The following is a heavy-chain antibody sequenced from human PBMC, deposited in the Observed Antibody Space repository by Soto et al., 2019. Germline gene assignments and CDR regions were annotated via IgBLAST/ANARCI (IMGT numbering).Heavy chain of an antibody. J-gene: IGHJ4*02. CDR3: ASDSHAVDLGY. V-gene: IGHV3-11*01. CDR2: ISRGGSVI. CDR1: GFSFSDSY. D-gene: IGHD3-10*01. Sequence: GGSLRLSCAASGFSFSDSYMSWIRQAPGKGLEWVSYISRGGSVIYYADSVKGRFTISRDDAKNSLHLQMNSLRAEDTAIYYCASDSHAVDLGYWGQGTLVTVSS.